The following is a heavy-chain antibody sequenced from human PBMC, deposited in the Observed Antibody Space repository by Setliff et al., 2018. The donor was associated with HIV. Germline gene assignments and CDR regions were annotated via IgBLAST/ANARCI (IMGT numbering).Heavy chain of an antibody. CDR2: IHHSGSS. V-gene: IGHV4-4*08. D-gene: IGHD4-4*01. CDR1: GDSSSNDY. CDR3: AREHDYSNYRRLDS. Sequence: PSETLSLTCTVSGDSSSNDYWTWVRQPPGKGLEWIGNIHHSGSSDYTPSLRSRVTMSVDTSKNQFSLKLTSVTAADTAVYYCAREHDYSNYRRLDSWGQGILVTVSS. J-gene: IGHJ4*02.